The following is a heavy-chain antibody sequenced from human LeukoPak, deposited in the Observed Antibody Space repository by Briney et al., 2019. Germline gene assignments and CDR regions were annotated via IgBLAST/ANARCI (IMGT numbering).Heavy chain of an antibody. V-gene: IGHV1-3*01. CDR3: ARVGRIAVAGSFGAFDI. J-gene: IGHJ3*02. D-gene: IGHD6-19*01. Sequence: GASVRVSCKASGYTFTSYALHWVRQAPGQRLEWMGWINAGNGNTKYSQKFQGRVTITRDTSASTAYMELSSLRSEDTAVYYCARVGRIAVAGSFGAFDIWGQGTMVSVS. CDR2: INAGNGNT. CDR1: GYTFTSYA.